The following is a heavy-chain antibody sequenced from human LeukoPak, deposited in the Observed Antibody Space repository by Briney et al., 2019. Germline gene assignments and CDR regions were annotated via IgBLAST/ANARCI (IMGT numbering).Heavy chain of an antibody. Sequence: SETLSLTRTVSGGSFSSGSYYWSWIRQPAGKGLEWIGYIYYSGSTNYNPSLKSRVTISVDTSKNQFSLKLSSVTAADTAVYYCARHVKRYYYDSSGYYSYYYYYYMDVWGKGTTVTISS. J-gene: IGHJ6*03. CDR3: ARHVKRYYYDSSGYYSYYYYYYMDV. D-gene: IGHD3-22*01. CDR1: GGSFSSGSYY. CDR2: IYYSGST. V-gene: IGHV4-61*10.